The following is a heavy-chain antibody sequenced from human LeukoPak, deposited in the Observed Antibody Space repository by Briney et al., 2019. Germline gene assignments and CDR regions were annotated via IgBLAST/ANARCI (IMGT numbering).Heavy chain of an antibody. CDR3: ASFSESGFPDY. Sequence: SETLSLTCAVYGGSFSGYYWSWIRQHPGKGLEWIGYIYYSGSTYYNPSLKSRVTISVDTSKNQFSLKLSSVTAADTAVYYCASFSESGFPDYWGQGTLVTVSS. CDR2: IYYSGST. D-gene: IGHD3-22*01. CDR1: GGSFSGYY. V-gene: IGHV4-31*11. J-gene: IGHJ4*02.